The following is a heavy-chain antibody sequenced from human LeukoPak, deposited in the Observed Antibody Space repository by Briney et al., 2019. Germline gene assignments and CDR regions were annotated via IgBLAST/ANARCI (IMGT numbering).Heavy chain of an antibody. V-gene: IGHV3-23*01. J-gene: IGHJ4*02. CDR2: ISGSGGST. Sequence: GGSLRLSCAASGFTFSSYGMSWVRQAPGKGLEWVTAISGSGGSTYYADSVKGRFTISRDNSKNTMYLQMNRLRAEDTAVYYCGKAGRVYYFDYWGQGTLVTVSS. CDR1: GFTFSSYG. CDR3: GKAGRVYYFDY. D-gene: IGHD3-3*01.